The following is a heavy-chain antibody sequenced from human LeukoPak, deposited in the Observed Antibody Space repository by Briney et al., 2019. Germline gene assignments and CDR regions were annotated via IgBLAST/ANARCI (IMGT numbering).Heavy chain of an antibody. CDR1: GDSFNIYY. CDR3: ARGVSWNLNSDS. D-gene: IGHD1-1*01. V-gene: IGHV4-59*01. J-gene: IGHJ4*02. Sequence: SETLSLTCTISGDSFNIYYWSWIRQSPGKGLEWIGYIHYSGSTNYNPSLKSRVAMSLDMSENQFSLIMTSVTAADAAVYYCARGVSWNLNSDSWGQGILVTVSS. CDR2: IHYSGST.